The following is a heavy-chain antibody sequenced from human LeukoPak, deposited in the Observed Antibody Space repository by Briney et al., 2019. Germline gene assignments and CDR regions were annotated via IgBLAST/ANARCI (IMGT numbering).Heavy chain of an antibody. D-gene: IGHD5-18*01. CDR3: ARDRRQGYSYGFYYYYGMDV. V-gene: IGHV4-34*01. J-gene: IGHJ6*02. CDR2: INHSGST. CDR1: GGSFSGYY. Sequence: SETLSLTCAVYGGSFSGYYWSRIRQPPGKGLEWIGEINHSGSTNYNPSLKSRVTISVDTSKNQFSLKLSSVTAADTAVYYCARDRRQGYSYGFYYYYGMDVWGQGTTVTVSS.